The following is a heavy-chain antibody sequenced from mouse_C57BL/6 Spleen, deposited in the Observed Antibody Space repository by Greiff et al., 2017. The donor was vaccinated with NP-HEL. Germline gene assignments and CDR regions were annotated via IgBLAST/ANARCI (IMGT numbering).Heavy chain of an antibody. V-gene: IGHV7-3*01. Sequence: EVQLVESGGGLVQPGGSLSLSCAASGFTFTDYYMSWVRQPPGKALEWLGFIRNKANGYTTEYSASVKGRFTISRDNSQSILYLQMNALRAEDSATYYCARTTVVERYFDVWGTGTTVTVSS. D-gene: IGHD1-1*01. CDR2: IRNKANGYTT. CDR3: ARTTVVERYFDV. J-gene: IGHJ1*03. CDR1: GFTFTDYY.